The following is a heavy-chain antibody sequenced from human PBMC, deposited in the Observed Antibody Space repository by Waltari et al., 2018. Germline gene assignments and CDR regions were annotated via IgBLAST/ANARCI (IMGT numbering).Heavy chain of an antibody. CDR3: ATYARWNSWYGWFDP. J-gene: IGHJ5*02. D-gene: IGHD6-13*01. Sequence: QVQLVQSGAEVKKPGAPVNVSCKVSGYTLSESCKKWVRQAPGKGLEWMGGFDPEDGKTLYAQKFQGRVTMTEDTSTDTAYMELSSLRSDDTAVYYCATYARWNSWYGWFDPWGQGTLVTVSS. CDR2: FDPEDGKT. V-gene: IGHV1-24*01. CDR1: GYTLSESC.